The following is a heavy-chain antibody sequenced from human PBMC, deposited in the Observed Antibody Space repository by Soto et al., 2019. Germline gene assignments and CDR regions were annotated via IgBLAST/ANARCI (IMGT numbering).Heavy chain of an antibody. CDR2: LAYDGSQK. J-gene: IGHJ4*02. CDR3: AIVRVTDSPLDH. D-gene: IGHD2-21*02. Sequence: QVHLVESGGGVVQPGTSLTLTCTASGFTFRSSGMHWVRQARGKGLEWLAFLAYDGSQKFYADSVKGRFFISRDNTKNTLYLHMSSLTAEDTAIYYCAIVRVTDSPLDHWGPGTLVTVSS. V-gene: IGHV3-30*03. CDR1: GFTFRSSG.